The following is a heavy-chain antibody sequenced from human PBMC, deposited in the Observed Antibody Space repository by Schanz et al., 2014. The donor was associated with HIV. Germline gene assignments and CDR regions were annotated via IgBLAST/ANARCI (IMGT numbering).Heavy chain of an antibody. V-gene: IGHV1-2*02. Sequence: QVQLVQSGAEVKKPGASVKVSCKASGDTFTGDFMHWVRQAPGQGLEWMGWINPNSGGTNYAQKFQGRVTMPRDTSISTAYMELSRLRSDDTAVYYCARGIVGATPAFDIWGQGTMVTVSS. J-gene: IGHJ3*02. CDR2: INPNSGGT. CDR1: GDTFTGDF. CDR3: ARGIVGATPAFDI. D-gene: IGHD1-26*01.